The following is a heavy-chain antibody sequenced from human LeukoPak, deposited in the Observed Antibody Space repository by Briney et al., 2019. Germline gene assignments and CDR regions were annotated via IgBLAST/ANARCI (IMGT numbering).Heavy chain of an antibody. V-gene: IGHV4-4*07. J-gene: IGHJ4*02. D-gene: IGHD6-19*01. Sequence: SETLSLTCTVSGDSISSYYWSWLRQPAGKGLEWVGRVYSSGSTNYNPSLKSRVTMSIDKSKNQFSLKLSSVTAADTAVYYCARDRSSGWYVVDYWGQGTLVTVSS. CDR1: GDSISSYY. CDR3: ARDRSSGWYVVDY. CDR2: VYSSGST.